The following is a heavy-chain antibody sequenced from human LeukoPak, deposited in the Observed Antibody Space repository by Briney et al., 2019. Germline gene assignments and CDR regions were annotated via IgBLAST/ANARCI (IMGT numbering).Heavy chain of an antibody. CDR2: IKQDGSEK. CDR3: AREGVGDFFDY. CDR1: GFTFSSYW. J-gene: IGHJ4*02. D-gene: IGHD3-10*01. Sequence: GGTLRLSCAASGFTFSSYWMSWVRQAPGKGLEWVANIKQDGSEKYYVDSVKGRFTISRDNAKNSLYLQMNSLRAEDTAVYYCAREGVGDFFDYWGQGTLVTVSS. V-gene: IGHV3-7*01.